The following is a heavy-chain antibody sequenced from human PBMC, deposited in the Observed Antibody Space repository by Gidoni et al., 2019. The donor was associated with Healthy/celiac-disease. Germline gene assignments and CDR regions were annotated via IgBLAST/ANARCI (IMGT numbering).Heavy chain of an antibody. CDR3: AKDMGYSSGWPLDY. D-gene: IGHD6-19*01. Sequence: VPLVESVGGLVQPGRSLRLSCAASGFTFDAYAMHWVRQAPGKGLEWVSGISWNSGSIGYADSVKGRFTISRDNAKNSLYLQMNSLRAEDTALYYCAKDMGYSSGWPLDYWGQGTLVTVSS. CDR2: ISWNSGSI. V-gene: IGHV3-9*01. CDR1: GFTFDAYA. J-gene: IGHJ4*02.